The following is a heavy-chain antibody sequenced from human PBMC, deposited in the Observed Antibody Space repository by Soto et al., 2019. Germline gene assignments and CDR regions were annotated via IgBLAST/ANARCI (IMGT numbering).Heavy chain of an antibody. CDR1: GGSINSRSYY. J-gene: IGHJ3*02. CDR3: ARLQAITGPPEDAFEM. D-gene: IGHD2-21*01. Sequence: SETLSLTCTVSGGSINSRSYYRGWIRQPPGKGLEWIGSIFYSGSTYYNPSVQSRVTISVDTSKNQFSLMLSSVIAADTAVYYCARLQAITGPPEDAFEMWGPGTMVTVSS. CDR2: IFYSGST. V-gene: IGHV4-39*01.